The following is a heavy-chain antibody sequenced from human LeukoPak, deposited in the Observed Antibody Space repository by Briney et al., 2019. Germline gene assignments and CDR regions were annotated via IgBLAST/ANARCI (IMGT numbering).Heavy chain of an antibody. J-gene: IGHJ4*02. D-gene: IGHD3-16*01. Sequence: SVKVSCKASGGTFSSYAISWGRQAPGQGLEWMGGIIPIFGTANYAQKFQGRVTIPADESTSTAYMELSSLRSEDTAVYYCARPSWGGERGAWDYWGQGTLVTVSS. CDR3: ARPSWGGERGAWDY. CDR1: GGTFSSYA. CDR2: IIPIFGTA. V-gene: IGHV1-69*01.